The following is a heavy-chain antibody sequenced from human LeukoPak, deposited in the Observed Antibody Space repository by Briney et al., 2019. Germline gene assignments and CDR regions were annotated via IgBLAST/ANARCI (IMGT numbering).Heavy chain of an antibody. J-gene: IGHJ2*01. D-gene: IGHD3-10*01. Sequence: SETLSLTCTVSGGSITDYCWSWLRQPPGKGLEWIGYISYSGNTKYSPSLSNRVTISLATSRKQFSLKLSSVTAADTAVYYCARDSHSLRWFLWGRGTLVTVSS. CDR3: ARDSHSLRWFL. CDR2: ISYSGNT. CDR1: GGSITDYC. V-gene: IGHV4-59*01.